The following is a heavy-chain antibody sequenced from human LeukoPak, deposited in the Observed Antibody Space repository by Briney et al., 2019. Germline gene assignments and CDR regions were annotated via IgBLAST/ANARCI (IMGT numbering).Heavy chain of an antibody. J-gene: IGHJ4*02. CDR3: ARDPGSSWYFDN. V-gene: IGHV1-2*02. Sequence: ASVKVSCKASGYTFTGSYLHWVRQAPGQGLEWMGWINPNSGGTNYAPKFQGRVTMTRDTSTSTAYMELSRLRSDDTAVYYCARDPGSSWYFDNWGQGTLVTVSS. CDR1: GYTFTGSY. CDR2: INPNSGGT. D-gene: IGHD6-13*01.